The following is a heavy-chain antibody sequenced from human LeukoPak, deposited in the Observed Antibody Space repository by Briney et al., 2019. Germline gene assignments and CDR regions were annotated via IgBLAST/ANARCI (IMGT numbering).Heavy chain of an antibody. CDR2: TFYRSKWSS. CDR1: GDSVSGKSVA. CDR3: ARRQVGATSFDY. Sequence: SQTLSLTCAISGDSVSGKSVAWNWIRQSPSRGLEWLGRTFYRSKWSSEYATSMKGRITINPDTSKNQFSLQLISVTPEDTAVYYCARRQVGATSFDYWGQGTLVTVSS. J-gene: IGHJ4*02. V-gene: IGHV6-1*01. D-gene: IGHD1-26*01.